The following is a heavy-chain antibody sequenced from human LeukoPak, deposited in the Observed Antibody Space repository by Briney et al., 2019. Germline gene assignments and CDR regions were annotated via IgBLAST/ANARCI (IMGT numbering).Heavy chain of an antibody. J-gene: IGHJ4*02. V-gene: IGHV3-30-3*01. CDR2: ISNDGAIR. Sequence: GGSLRLSCAASGFTFSSCAMHWVRQAPGKGLEWVAVISNDGAIRYSADSVKGRFTISRGNSKNTLYLQMNSLRPEDTAVYYCASLIDYWGQGTLVTVPS. CDR1: GFTFSSCA. CDR3: ASLIDY.